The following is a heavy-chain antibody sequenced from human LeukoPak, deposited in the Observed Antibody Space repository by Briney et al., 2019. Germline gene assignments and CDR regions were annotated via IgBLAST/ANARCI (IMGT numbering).Heavy chain of an antibody. CDR1: GGSISSYY. D-gene: IGHD3-22*01. CDR3: AREYIVVVTPTGGRSDGMDV. J-gene: IGHJ6*02. CDR2: IYTSGST. V-gene: IGHV4-4*07. Sequence: SETLSLTCTVSGGSISSYYWSWIRQPAGKGPEWIGRIYTSGSTNYNPSLKSRVTMSVDTSKNQFSLKLSSVTAADTAVYYCAREYIVVVTPTGGRSDGMDVWGQGTTVTVSS.